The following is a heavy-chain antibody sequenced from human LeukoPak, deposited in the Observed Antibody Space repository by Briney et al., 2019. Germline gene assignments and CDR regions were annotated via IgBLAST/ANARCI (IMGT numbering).Heavy chain of an antibody. V-gene: IGHV4-30-2*01. CDR1: GGSISRGGYS. D-gene: IGHD2-2*01. CDR2: IYHSGST. J-gene: IGHJ4*02. Sequence: SQTLSLTCAVSGGSISRGGYSWSWIRQPPGKGLEWIGYIYHSGSTYYNPSLKSRVTISVDRSKNQFSLKLSSVTAADTAVYYCARANIVVVPGYFDYWGQGTLVTVSS. CDR3: ARANIVVVPGYFDY.